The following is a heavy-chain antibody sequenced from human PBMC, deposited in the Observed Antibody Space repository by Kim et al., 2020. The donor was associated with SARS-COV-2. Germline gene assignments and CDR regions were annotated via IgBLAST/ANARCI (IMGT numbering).Heavy chain of an antibody. CDR1: GFTFSDHS. CDR3: ARDTGGDTTYYDYLTGYYTPYYYGMDV. D-gene: IGHD3-9*01. Sequence: GGSLRLSCAASGFTFSDHSMTWIRQAPGKGLDWVSYISSSGGTTYYADSVKGRFTISRDNAKNSLYLQMNSLRAEDTAVYYCARDTGGDTTYYDYLTGYYTPYYYGMDVWGQGTTVTVSS. V-gene: IGHV3-11*01. J-gene: IGHJ6*02. CDR2: ISSSGGTT.